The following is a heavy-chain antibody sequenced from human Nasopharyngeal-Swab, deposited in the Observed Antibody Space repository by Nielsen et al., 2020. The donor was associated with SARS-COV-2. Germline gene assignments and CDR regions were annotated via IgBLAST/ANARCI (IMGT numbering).Heavy chain of an antibody. Sequence: RQAPGKGLEWIGYIYYSGSTYYNPSLKSRVTISVDTSKNQFSLKLSSVTAADTAVYYCARRYYYDSSGPRFYYYYGMDVWGQGTTVTVSS. CDR2: IYYSGST. D-gene: IGHD3-22*01. J-gene: IGHJ6*02. V-gene: IGHV4-31*02. CDR3: ARRYYYDSSGPRFYYYYGMDV.